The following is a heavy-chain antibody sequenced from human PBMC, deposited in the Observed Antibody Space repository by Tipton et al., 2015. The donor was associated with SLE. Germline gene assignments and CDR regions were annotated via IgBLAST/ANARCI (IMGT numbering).Heavy chain of an antibody. CDR1: GGSISSSSYY. CDR3: ARYCSSTSCNSQYYFDY. Sequence: TLSLTCTVSGGSISSSSYYWGWIRQPPGKGLEWIGSIYYSGSTYYNSSLKSRVTISVDTSKNQFSLKLSSVTAADTAVYYCARYCSSTSCNSQYYFDYWGQGTLVTVSS. V-gene: IGHV4-39*07. CDR2: IYYSGST. J-gene: IGHJ4*02. D-gene: IGHD2-2*01.